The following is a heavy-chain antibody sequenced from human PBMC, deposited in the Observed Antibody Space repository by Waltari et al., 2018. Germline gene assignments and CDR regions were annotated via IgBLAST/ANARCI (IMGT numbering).Heavy chain of an antibody. CDR1: GYSLRSGYY. CDR3: ASRGGATEFFDY. J-gene: IGHJ4*02. V-gene: IGHV4-38-2*01. Sequence: QVQLQESGPGLVKPSETLSLPCAVSGYSLRSGYYWGWIRQPPGKGLEWIGSIYHSGSTYYNPSLKSRVTISVDTSKNQFSLKLSSVTAADTAVYYCASRGGATEFFDYWGQGTLVTVSS. D-gene: IGHD1-26*01. CDR2: IYHSGST.